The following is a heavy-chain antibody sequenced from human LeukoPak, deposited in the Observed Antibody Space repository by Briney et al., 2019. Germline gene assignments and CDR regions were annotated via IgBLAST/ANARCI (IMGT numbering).Heavy chain of an antibody. J-gene: IGHJ4*02. D-gene: IGHD6-13*01. CDR1: GFTFSTYW. V-gene: IGHV3-74*01. CDR2: INSDGSST. CDR3: ARPESSSWYWYYFDY. Sequence: PGGSLRLSCAASGFTFSTYWMPWVRQAPGKGLVWVSRINSDGSSTTYADSVKGRFTISRDNAKNSLYLQMNSLRAEDTAVYYCARPESSSWYWYYFDYWGQGTLVTVSS.